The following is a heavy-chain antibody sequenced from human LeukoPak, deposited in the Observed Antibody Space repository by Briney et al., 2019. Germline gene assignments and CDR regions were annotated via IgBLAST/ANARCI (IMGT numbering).Heavy chain of an antibody. V-gene: IGHV3-53*01. D-gene: IGHD6-19*01. CDR1: GFSLSSKY. CDR3: TKLKGWYGDGYFDS. Sequence: GGSLRLSCAASGFSLSSKYMSWVRQPAGKGLEWVSVIYSGGTTFYADSVKGRFTISRDNSKNTLYLQMNSLRPDDTAVYYCTKLKGWYGDGYFDSWGPGTLVTVSS. J-gene: IGHJ4*02. CDR2: IYSGGTT.